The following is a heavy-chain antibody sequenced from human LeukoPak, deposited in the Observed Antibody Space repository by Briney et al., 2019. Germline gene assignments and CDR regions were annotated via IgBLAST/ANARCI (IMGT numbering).Heavy chain of an antibody. D-gene: IGHD1-14*01. CDR2: IAYDGSRA. V-gene: IGHV3-33*01. J-gene: IGHJ4*02. Sequence: GGSLRLSCAGSGFTFGGYGMHRFRQTPGKGLEWVAVIAYDGSRAFYADSVKGRFTISRDNFKNTMSVQMDDLRAEDTAVYYCTRYNNDHFDYWGQGTLVTVSS. CDR3: TRYNNDHFDY. CDR1: GFTFGGYG.